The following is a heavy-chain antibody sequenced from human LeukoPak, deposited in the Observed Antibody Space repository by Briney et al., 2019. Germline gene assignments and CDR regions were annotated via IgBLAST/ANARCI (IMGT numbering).Heavy chain of an antibody. CDR3: ARDYRNYYDFSSGYSSYFEY. J-gene: IGHJ4*02. D-gene: IGHD3-3*01. Sequence: GGSLRLSCAASGFTFSGYWMHWVRQAPGKGLVWVSRINSDGSSTSYADSVKGRFTISRDNAKNTLYLQMNSLRAEDTAVYYCARDYRNYYDFSSGYSSYFEYWGQGTLVTVSS. V-gene: IGHV3-74*01. CDR2: INSDGSST. CDR1: GFTFSGYW.